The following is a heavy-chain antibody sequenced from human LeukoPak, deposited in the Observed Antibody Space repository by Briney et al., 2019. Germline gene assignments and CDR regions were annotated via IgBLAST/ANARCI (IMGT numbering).Heavy chain of an antibody. CDR3: AREYWNDY. CDR2: IYYSGST. CDR1: GGSINGYY. V-gene: IGHV4-59*01. Sequence: PSETLSLTCTVPGGSINGYYWSWIRQPPGKGLEWIGYIYYSGSTNYNPSLKSRVTISVDTSKNQFSLKLSSVTAADTAVYYCAREYWNDYWGQGSLVTVSS. D-gene: IGHD1-1*01. J-gene: IGHJ4*02.